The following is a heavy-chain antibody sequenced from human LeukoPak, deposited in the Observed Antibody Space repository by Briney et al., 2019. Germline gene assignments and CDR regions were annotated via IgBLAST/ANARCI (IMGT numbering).Heavy chain of an antibody. CDR3: ARGRGYSSALIDY. Sequence: PGGSLRLSCAASGFTFSSYSMNWVRQAPGKGLEWVSYISSSGTTIYYADSVKGRFTISRDNAKNSLYLQMNSLRAEDTAVYYCARGRGYSSALIDYWGQGTLVTVSS. D-gene: IGHD6-19*01. J-gene: IGHJ4*02. V-gene: IGHV3-48*01. CDR2: ISSSGTTI. CDR1: GFTFSSYS.